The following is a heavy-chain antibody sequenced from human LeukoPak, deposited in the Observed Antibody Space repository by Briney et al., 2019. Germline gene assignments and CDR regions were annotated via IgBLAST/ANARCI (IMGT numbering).Heavy chain of an antibody. CDR2: SNPNSGGT. D-gene: IGHD3-3*01. CDR3: ARDSPYYDFWSAKPGSMDV. Sequence: ASVKVSCKASGYTFTGYYMHWVRQAPGQGLDWIAWSNPNSGGTNYAQKFQGRVTMTRDTSISTAYMELSRLRSDDTAVYYCARDSPYYDFWSAKPGSMDVWGQGTTVTVSS. J-gene: IGHJ6*02. V-gene: IGHV1-2*02. CDR1: GYTFTGYY.